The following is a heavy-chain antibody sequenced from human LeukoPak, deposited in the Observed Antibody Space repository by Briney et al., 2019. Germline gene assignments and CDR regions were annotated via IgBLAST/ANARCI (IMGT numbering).Heavy chain of an antibody. D-gene: IGHD5-18*01. CDR1: GGSFSGYY. V-gene: IGHV4-34*01. CDR3: AGQPWIQLWLIDY. CDR2: INHSGST. Sequence: SETLSLTCAVYGGSFSGYYWSWIRQPPGKGLEWIGEINHSGSTNYNPSLKSRVTISVDTSKNQFSLKLSSVTAADTAVYYCAGQPWIQLWLIDYWGQGTLVTVSS. J-gene: IGHJ4*02.